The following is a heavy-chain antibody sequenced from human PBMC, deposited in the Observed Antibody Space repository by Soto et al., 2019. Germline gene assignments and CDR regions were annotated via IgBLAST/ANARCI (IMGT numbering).Heavy chain of an antibody. CDR1: GFTFSDYY. V-gene: IGHV3-11*01. CDR2: ISSSGSTI. CDR3: ASPLKGSTPPRYYYMDV. J-gene: IGHJ6*03. Sequence: QVQLVESGGGLVKPGGSLRLSCAASGFTFSDYYMSWIRQASGKGLEWVSYISSSGSTIYYADSVKGRFTISSDNGKNSLYLQMKSLRADDTAVYYCASPLKGSTPPRYYYMDVWGKVTTVTVSS.